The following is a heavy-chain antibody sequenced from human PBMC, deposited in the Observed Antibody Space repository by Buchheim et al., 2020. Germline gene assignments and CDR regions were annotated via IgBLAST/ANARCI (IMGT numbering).Heavy chain of an antibody. CDR3: ARGGGDYDFWSVGANWFDP. V-gene: IGHV4-31*03. J-gene: IGHJ5*02. CDR1: GGSISSGGYY. Sequence: QVQLQESGPGLMKPSQTLSLTCTVSGGSISSGGYYWSWIRQHPGKGLEWIGYIYYSGSTYYNPSLKSRVTISVDTSKNQFSLKLSSVTAADTAVYYCARGGGDYDFWSVGANWFDPWGQGTL. D-gene: IGHD3-3*01. CDR2: IYYSGST.